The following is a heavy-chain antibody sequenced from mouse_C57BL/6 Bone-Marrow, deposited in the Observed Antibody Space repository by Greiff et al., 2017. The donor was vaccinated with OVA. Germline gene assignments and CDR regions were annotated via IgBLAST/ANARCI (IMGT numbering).Heavy chain of an antibody. D-gene: IGHD3-1*01. CDR1: GYTFTSYW. CDR2: IHPNSGST. V-gene: IGHV1-64*01. CDR3: ARSGDFDY. J-gene: IGHJ2*01. Sequence: VQLQQSGAKLVKPGASVKLSCKASGYTFTSYWMHWVKQRPGQGLEWIGMIHPNSGSTNYNEKFKSKATLTVDKSSSTAYMQLSSLTSEDSAVYYCARSGDFDYWGQGTTLTVSS.